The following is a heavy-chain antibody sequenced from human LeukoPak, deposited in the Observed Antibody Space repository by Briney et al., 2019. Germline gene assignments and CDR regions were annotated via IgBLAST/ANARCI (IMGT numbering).Heavy chain of an antibody. V-gene: IGHV3-23*01. D-gene: IGHD2-8*01. CDR2: ISVSGDNT. CDR1: GFTFSSYA. J-gene: IGHJ4*02. CDR3: ARDLRDVYYFDY. Sequence: PGGSLRLSCAASGFTFSSYAMSWVRQAPGKGLEWVSTISVSGDNTYYADSVKGRVTVSRDNSKNTLYLQMNSLRAEDTAVYYCARDLRDVYYFDYWGQGTLVTASS.